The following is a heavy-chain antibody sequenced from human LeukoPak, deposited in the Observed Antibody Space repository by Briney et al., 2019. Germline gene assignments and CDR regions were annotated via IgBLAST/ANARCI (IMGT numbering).Heavy chain of an antibody. CDR1: GGTFSSYA. Sequence: ASVKVSCKASGGTFSSYAISWVRQMPGKGLEWMGRIDPSDSYTNYSPSFQGHVTISADKSISTAYLQWSSLKASDTAMYYCARHQYGDTPDYWGQGTLVTVSS. J-gene: IGHJ4*02. CDR3: ARHQYGDTPDY. CDR2: IDPSDSYT. V-gene: IGHV5-10-1*01. D-gene: IGHD4-17*01.